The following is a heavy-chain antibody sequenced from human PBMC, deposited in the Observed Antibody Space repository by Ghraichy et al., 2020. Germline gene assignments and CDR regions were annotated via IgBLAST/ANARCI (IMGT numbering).Heavy chain of an antibody. Sequence: GGSLRLSCAASGFTFSSYGMHWVRQAPGKGLEWVAVIWYDGSNKYYADSVKGRFTISRDNSKNTLYLQMNSLRAEDTAVYYCARVGCSSTSCLGWFDPWGQGTLVTVSS. CDR2: IWYDGSNK. D-gene: IGHD2-2*01. CDR1: GFTFSSYG. J-gene: IGHJ5*02. V-gene: IGHV3-33*01. CDR3: ARVGCSSTSCLGWFDP.